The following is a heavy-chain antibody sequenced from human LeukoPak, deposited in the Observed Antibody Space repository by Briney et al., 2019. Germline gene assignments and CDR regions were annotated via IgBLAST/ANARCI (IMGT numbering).Heavy chain of an antibody. CDR2: ISFDGSNK. Sequence: PGRSLRLSCAASGFTFSTYAIHWVRQAPGKGLEWVAVISFDGSNKYYADSVKGRFTISRDNSKNTLYLQMNSLRAEDTAVYYCARDKYSSSSYYFDYWGQGTLVTVSS. D-gene: IGHD6-6*01. V-gene: IGHV3-30*04. CDR3: ARDKYSSSSYYFDY. CDR1: GFTFSTYA. J-gene: IGHJ4*02.